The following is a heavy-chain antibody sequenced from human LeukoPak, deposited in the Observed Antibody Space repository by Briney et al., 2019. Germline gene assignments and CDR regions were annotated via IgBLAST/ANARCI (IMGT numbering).Heavy chain of an antibody. CDR1: GFTFSSYD. Sequence: PGGCLRLACAASGFTFSSYDIHSVRQATGKGIGWVSAIGTAGDPYYPGSVKGRFTISRENAKNSMYLQMNSLRAGDTGVYYCARGIGPQGYYSYGMDVWGKGTTVTVSS. D-gene: IGHD3-10*01. J-gene: IGHJ6*04. CDR3: ARGIGPQGYYSYGMDV. V-gene: IGHV3-13*05. CDR2: IGTAGDP.